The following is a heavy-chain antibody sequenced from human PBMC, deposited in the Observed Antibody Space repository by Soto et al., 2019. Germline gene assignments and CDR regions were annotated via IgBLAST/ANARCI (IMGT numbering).Heavy chain of an antibody. J-gene: IGHJ4*02. CDR3: ARESEDLTSNFDY. Sequence: WGSLRLSCAAPGFTFTRYSMNWVRQAPGKGLEWVSSISSTTNYIYYGDSMKGRFTISRDNAKNSLYLEMNSLRAEDTAVYYCARESEDLTSNFDYWGQGTLVTVSS. CDR1: GFTFTRYS. CDR2: ISSTTNYI. V-gene: IGHV3-21*06.